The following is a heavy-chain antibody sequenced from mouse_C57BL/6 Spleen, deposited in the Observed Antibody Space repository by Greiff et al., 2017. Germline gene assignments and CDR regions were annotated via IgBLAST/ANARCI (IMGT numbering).Heavy chain of an antibody. CDR1: GFSLTSYG. Sequence: VKLVESGPGLVAPSQSLSITCTVSGFSLTSYGVHWVRQPPGKGLEWLVVIWSDGSTTYNSALKSRLSISKDNSKSQVFLKMNSRQTDDTAMYYCAGSNYVLSGFAYWGQGTLVTVSA. D-gene: IGHD2-5*01. J-gene: IGHJ3*01. CDR3: AGSNYVLSGFAY. CDR2: IWSDGST. V-gene: IGHV2-6*03.